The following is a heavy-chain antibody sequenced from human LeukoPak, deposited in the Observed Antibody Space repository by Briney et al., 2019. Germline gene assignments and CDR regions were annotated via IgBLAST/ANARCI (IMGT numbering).Heavy chain of an antibody. J-gene: IGHJ4*02. CDR1: GLTFSRYT. D-gene: IGHD4-23*01. Sequence: GGSLRLPCEGSGLTFSRYTMNWVRQAPGKGLEWVSSVSGGSSWIYYADSVKGRFTISRDNAKNSLYLQMNSLRAEDTAVYYCASQDNYSGNLFDYWGQGTLVTVSS. CDR2: VSGGSSWI. V-gene: IGHV3-21*01. CDR3: ASQDNYSGNLFDY.